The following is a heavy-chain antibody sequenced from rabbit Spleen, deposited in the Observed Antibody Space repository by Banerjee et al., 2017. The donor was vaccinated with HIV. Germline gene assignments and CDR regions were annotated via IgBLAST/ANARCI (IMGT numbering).Heavy chain of an antibody. V-gene: IGHV1S40*01. CDR1: GLDLSRYYY. CDR2: IYTGSSDNT. Sequence: QSSEESGGDLVKPGASLTLTCTASGLDLSRYYYMCWVRQAPGKGLEWIACIYTGSSDNTYYASWAKGRFTISETSSTTVTLQMTRLTAADTATYFCAISYPGSGYGFNLWGPGTLVTVS. CDR3: AISYPGSGYGFNL. D-gene: IGHD8-1*01. J-gene: IGHJ4*01.